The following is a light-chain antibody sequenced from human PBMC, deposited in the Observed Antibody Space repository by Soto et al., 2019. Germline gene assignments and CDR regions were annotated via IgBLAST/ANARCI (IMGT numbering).Light chain of an antibody. CDR2: EAS. V-gene: IGLV2-23*01. CDR3: CSYAGSSTYV. CDR1: SSDVGSYNF. J-gene: IGLJ1*01. Sequence: QSALTKPASVSGSPGQSITISCTGTSSDVGSYNFVSWYQQHPGKAPKLMIYEASKRPSGVSNRFSGSKSGNTASLTISGLQPEDDADYYCCSYAGSSTYVFGAGTQLTVL.